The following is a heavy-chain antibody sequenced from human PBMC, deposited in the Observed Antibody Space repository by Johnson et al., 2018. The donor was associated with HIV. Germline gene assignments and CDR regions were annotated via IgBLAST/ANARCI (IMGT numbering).Heavy chain of an antibody. CDR2: ISYDGSEN. CDR3: ARALKRIAAADDAFDI. D-gene: IGHD6-13*01. CDR1: GFTFSAYG. J-gene: IGHJ3*02. V-gene: IGHV3-30*03. Sequence: QVQLVESGGGVVQPGRSLRLSCAASGFTFSAYGIHWVRQAPGKGLEWVAVISYDGSENNYADSVKGRFTISRDNSENTLYLQMNSLRAEDTAVYYCARALKRIAAADDAFDIWGQGTMVTVSS.